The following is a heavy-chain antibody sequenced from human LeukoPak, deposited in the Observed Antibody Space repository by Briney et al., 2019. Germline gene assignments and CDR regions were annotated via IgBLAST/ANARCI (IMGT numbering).Heavy chain of an antibody. Sequence: PSETLSLTCAVSGYSISSGYYWGWIRQPPGKGVEWSWSLYHSGSTYYNPSLKGRVTISVDTSKNQLSRRLSSVTAADTAVYYCARHSFLAVGDFDPWGQGTLVTVSS. CDR1: GYSISSGYY. J-gene: IGHJ5*02. CDR2: LYHSGST. CDR3: ARHSFLAVGDFDP. V-gene: IGHV4-38-2*01. D-gene: IGHD1-26*01.